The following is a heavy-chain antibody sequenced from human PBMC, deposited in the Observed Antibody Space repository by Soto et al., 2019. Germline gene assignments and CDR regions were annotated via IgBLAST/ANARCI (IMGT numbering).Heavy chain of an antibody. J-gene: IGHJ6*02. CDR1: GYTLTELS. D-gene: IGHD2-21*02. Sequence: ASVKVSCKASGYTLTELSMHWVRQAPGKGLEWMGGFDPEDGETIYAQKFQGRVTMTEDTSTDTAYMELSSLRSEDTAVYYCATKKVVTASIYYYSVRDVWGQGTTVPV. V-gene: IGHV1-24*01. CDR2: FDPEDGET. CDR3: ATKKVVTASIYYYSVRDV.